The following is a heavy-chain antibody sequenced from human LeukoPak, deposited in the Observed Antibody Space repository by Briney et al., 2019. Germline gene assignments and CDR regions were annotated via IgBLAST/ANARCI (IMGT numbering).Heavy chain of an antibody. D-gene: IGHD2-15*01. Sequence: PGGSLRLSCAASGFTFSKFAMNWVRQAPGEGLEWVSAISGAGGSTFYANSVKGRFTISRDNSRNTLYLQMNSLSADDTALYYCASQEGPYCSGGTCYVGFDNWGQGTLVTVSS. CDR1: GFTFSKFA. J-gene: IGHJ4*02. CDR3: ASQEGPYCSGGTCYVGFDN. CDR2: ISGAGGST. V-gene: IGHV3-23*01.